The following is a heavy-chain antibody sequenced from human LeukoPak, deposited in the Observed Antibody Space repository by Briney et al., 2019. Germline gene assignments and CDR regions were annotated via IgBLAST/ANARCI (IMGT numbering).Heavy chain of an antibody. Sequence: GGSLRLSCAASGFTFNNAWMSWVRQAPGKGLEWVGRIKSKTDGWTTDYAAPVKGRFTISRDDSKNTLYLQMNSLKTEDTAVYYCTTDMDVWGKGTTVTVSS. CDR1: GFTFNNAW. CDR3: TTDMDV. V-gene: IGHV3-15*01. CDR2: IKSKTDGWTT. J-gene: IGHJ6*03.